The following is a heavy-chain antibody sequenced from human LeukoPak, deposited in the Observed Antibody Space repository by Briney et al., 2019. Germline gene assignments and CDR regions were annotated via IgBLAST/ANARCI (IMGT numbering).Heavy chain of an antibody. V-gene: IGHV4-59*08. CDR2: IYYRGST. CDR3: ARHKNYYDSSGYYYELDY. J-gene: IGHJ4*02. CDR1: GGSISSDY. Sequence: PSQSLSLTCTVAGGSISSDYWSWSRQPPGKGLKKIGYIYYRGSTNYNPSLKSRVTISVDTSKNQFSLKLSSVTAADTAVYYCARHKNYYDSSGYYYELDYWGQGTLVTVSS. D-gene: IGHD3-22*01.